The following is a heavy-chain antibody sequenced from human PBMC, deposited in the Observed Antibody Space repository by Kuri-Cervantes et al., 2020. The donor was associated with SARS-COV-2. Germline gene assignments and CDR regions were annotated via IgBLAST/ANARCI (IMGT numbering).Heavy chain of an antibody. V-gene: IGHV3-21*01. Sequence: GGSLRLSCAASGFSLSRYTMNWVRQAPGKALEWVSSISGSGSYIYYADSMKGRFTISKGSGENSLYLHMNSLRGDDTAVYYCARDFRSATGPDYWGQGTRVTVSS. CDR3: ARDFRSATGPDY. D-gene: IGHD4-17*01. J-gene: IGHJ4*02. CDR1: GFSLSRYT. CDR2: ISGSGSYI.